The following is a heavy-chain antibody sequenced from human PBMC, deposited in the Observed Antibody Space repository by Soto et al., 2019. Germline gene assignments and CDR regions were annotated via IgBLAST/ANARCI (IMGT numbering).Heavy chain of an antibody. CDR1: GYTFTSYG. D-gene: IGHD4-17*01. V-gene: IGHV1-18*01. CDR3: ARDRPSVTLYGYYYSMDV. J-gene: IGHJ6*03. CDR2: ISAYNGNT. Sequence: ASVKVSCKASGYTFTSYGISWVRQAPGQGLEWMGWISAYNGNTNYAQKLQGRVTMTTDTSTSTAYMELRSLRSDDTAVYYCARDRPSVTLYGYYYSMDVWGKGPTVTVS.